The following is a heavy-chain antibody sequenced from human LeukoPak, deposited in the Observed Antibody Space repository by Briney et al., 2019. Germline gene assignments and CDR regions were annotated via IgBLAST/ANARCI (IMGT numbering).Heavy chain of an antibody. V-gene: IGHV3-23*01. J-gene: IGHJ4*02. CDR2: ISGSGGST. D-gene: IGHD3-22*01. Sequence: DPGGSLRLSCAASGFTFSSYAMSWVRQAPGKGLEWVSAISGSGGSTYYADSVKGRFTISRDNSKNTLYLQMNSLKAEDTAVYYCAKERGDYYDSSGSITPFDYWGQGTLVTVSS. CDR3: AKERGDYYDSSGSITPFDY. CDR1: GFTFSSYA.